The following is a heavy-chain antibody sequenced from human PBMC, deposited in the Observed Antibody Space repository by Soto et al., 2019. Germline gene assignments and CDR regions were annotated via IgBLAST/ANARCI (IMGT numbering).Heavy chain of an antibody. CDR2: IYPRDSET. V-gene: IGHV5-51*01. CDR1: GYSFTNYW. J-gene: IGHJ4*02. D-gene: IGHD1-26*01. Sequence: LGESLKISCKASGYSFTNYWIGWVRQMPGKGLEWMGIIYPRDSETRYSLSFEGQVAISADKSITTAYLHWGSLKASDSAMYYCARVYSGTYYLLDSWGQGTLVTVSS. CDR3: ARVYSGTYYLLDS.